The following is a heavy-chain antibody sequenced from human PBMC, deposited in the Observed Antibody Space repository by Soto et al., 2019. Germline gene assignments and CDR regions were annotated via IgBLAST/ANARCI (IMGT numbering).Heavy chain of an antibody. CDR3: ARDRSGSHEIDDSLDI. Sequence: QVQLVESGGGVVQPGRSLRLSCAASRFSFSTYAIHWVRQAPGKGLEWVAGISYDGGNEYYADSVKGRFTISRDNSKSTLYLKMNSLGPDDTAVYYCARDRSGSHEIDDSLDILGRGTMVTGSS. J-gene: IGHJ3*02. CDR1: RFSFSTYA. D-gene: IGHD1-26*01. V-gene: IGHV3-30-3*01. CDR2: ISYDGGNE.